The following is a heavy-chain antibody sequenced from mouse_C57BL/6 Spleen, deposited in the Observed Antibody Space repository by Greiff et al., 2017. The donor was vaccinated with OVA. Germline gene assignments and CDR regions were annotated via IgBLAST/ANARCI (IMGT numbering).Heavy chain of an antibody. CDR1: GFTFSSYA. D-gene: IGHD2-2*01. Sequence: EVMLVESGGGLVKPGGSLKLSCAASGFTFSSYAMSWVRQTPEKSLEWVATISDCGSYTYYTDNVKGRFTISRDNAKNNLYLQMSHLKSEDTAMYYCARERGLRHYAMDWWGQGTSVTFA. CDR2: ISDCGSYT. CDR3: ARERGLRHYAMDW. J-gene: IGHJ4*01. V-gene: IGHV5-4*01.